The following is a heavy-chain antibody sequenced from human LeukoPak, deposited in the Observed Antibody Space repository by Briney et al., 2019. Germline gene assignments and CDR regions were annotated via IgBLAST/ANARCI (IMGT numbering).Heavy chain of an antibody. Sequence: PSETLSLTCTVSGGSISSYYWSWIRQPAGKGLEWIWRIYTSGSTNYNPSLKSRVTMSVDTSKNQFSLKLSSVTAADTAVYYCARSGRLRFLEWSLDAFDIWGQGTMVTVSS. CDR3: ARSGRLRFLEWSLDAFDI. D-gene: IGHD3-3*01. CDR2: IYTSGST. J-gene: IGHJ3*02. V-gene: IGHV4-4*07. CDR1: GGSISSYY.